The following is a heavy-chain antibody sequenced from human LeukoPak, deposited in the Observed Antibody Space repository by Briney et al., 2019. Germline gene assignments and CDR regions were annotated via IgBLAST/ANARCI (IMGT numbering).Heavy chain of an antibody. V-gene: IGHV3-23*01. CDR3: ARGYSSSWYLAFDDY. CDR2: ISGSGGST. CDR1: GFTFTSYA. D-gene: IGHD6-13*01. J-gene: IGHJ4*02. Sequence: PGGSLRLSCAASGFTFTSYAMSWVRQAPGKGLEWVSAISGSGGSTYHADSVKGRFTISRDNSKNTLYLQMNSLRAEDTAVYYCARGYSSSWYLAFDDYWGQGTLVTVSS.